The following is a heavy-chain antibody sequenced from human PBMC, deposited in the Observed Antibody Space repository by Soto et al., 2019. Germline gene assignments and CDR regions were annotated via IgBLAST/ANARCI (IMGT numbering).Heavy chain of an antibody. CDR2: ISFNAGNL. CDR1: GFTFSDNT. Sequence: GGSLRLSCAASGFTFSDNTMHWVRQAPGKGLEWVAVISFNAGNLYDADSVKGRFTISRDNSKNTLYLQLNSLRAEDTAVYYCARDHTYYYHTSGSQGVLDYWGQGTLVTVSS. CDR3: ARDHTYYYHTSGSQGVLDY. V-gene: IGHV3-30-3*01. J-gene: IGHJ4*02. D-gene: IGHD3-22*01.